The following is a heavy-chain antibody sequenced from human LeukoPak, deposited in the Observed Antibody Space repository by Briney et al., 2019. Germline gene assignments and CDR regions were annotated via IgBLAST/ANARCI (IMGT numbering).Heavy chain of an antibody. CDR1: GFTVSSNY. D-gene: IGHD3-16*01. CDR2: IYSGGST. Sequence: GGSLRLSCAASGFTVSSNYMTWVRQAPGKGLEWVSVIYSGGSTYYAASVKGRFTISRDNSKNTLFLQMNSLRAEDTAAYYCARGPWGWYFDLWGRGTLVTVSS. V-gene: IGHV3-66*01. J-gene: IGHJ2*01. CDR3: ARGPWGWYFDL.